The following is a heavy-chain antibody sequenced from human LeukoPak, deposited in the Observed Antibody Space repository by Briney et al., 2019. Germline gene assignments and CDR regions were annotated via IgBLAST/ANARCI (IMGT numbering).Heavy chain of an antibody. J-gene: IGHJ4*02. Sequence: GGSLRLSCAASGFTFSSYAMSWVRHAPGGGLEWVLAIGGTSGSTYYADSVKGRFTISRDNSKNTLYLQMNSLRAEDTAVYYCAKRDSSGYYYFDYWGQGTLVTVSS. V-gene: IGHV3-23*01. D-gene: IGHD3-22*01. CDR3: AKRDSSGYYYFDY. CDR2: IGGTSGST. CDR1: GFTFSSYA.